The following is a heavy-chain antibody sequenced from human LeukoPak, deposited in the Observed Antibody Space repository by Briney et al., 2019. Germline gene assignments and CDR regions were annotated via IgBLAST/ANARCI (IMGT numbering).Heavy chain of an antibody. J-gene: IGHJ4*02. D-gene: IGHD3-10*01. V-gene: IGHV3-30*18. CDR1: GFTFSSYG. CDR3: ANSPVTIWFGDPSFVY. CDR2: ISYDGSNK. Sequence: PGRSLRLSCAASGFTFSSYGMHWVRQAPGKGLEWVAVISYDGSNKYYADSVKGRFTISRVNSKNTLYLQMNSLRAEDTAVYYCANSPVTIWFGDPSFVYWGQGTLVTVSS.